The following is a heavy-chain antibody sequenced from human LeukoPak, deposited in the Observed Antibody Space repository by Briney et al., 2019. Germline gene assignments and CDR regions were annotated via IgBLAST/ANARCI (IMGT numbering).Heavy chain of an antibody. V-gene: IGHV1-2*02. CDR1: RYTLTGYY. D-gene: IGHD2-2*01. J-gene: IGHJ6*02. CDR3: ARELPLLSLYSSYGGMDV. Sequence: GAAVNVSCKDSRYTLTGYYIHGVQQAPGQGGEWMGWVNPNRGGTNYAQKLQGTVTTTRDTSNSTAYMELSRPRSDSTAVVFCARELPLLSLYSSYGGMDVWGQGTTVTVSS. CDR2: VNPNRGGT.